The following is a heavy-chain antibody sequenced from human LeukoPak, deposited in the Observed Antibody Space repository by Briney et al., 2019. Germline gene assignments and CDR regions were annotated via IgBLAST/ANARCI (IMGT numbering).Heavy chain of an antibody. CDR3: ARGIDSGGYQHKGFDP. CDR1: GGSISSDY. V-gene: IGHV4-4*07. Sequence: PSETLSLTRTVSGGSISSDYWSWIRQPAGKGLEWIGRIYTTGSTNYSPSLKSRVTVSLDTSKSQFSLKLNSVTAADTAIYYCARGIDSGGYQHKGFDPWGQGILVTVSS. CDR2: IYTTGST. D-gene: IGHD3-22*01. J-gene: IGHJ5*02.